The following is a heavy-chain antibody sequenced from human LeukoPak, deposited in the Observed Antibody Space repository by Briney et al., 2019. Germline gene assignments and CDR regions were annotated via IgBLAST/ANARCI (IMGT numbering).Heavy chain of an antibody. J-gene: IGHJ6*02. Sequence: PSETLSLTCTVSGGSISSYYWSWIRQPPGKGLEWIGYVYYSGRTNYNPSLKSRVTISVDTSKNQFSLKLTSVSAADTAVYYCARDGGSSWSRLQNYNYYGMDVWGQGTTVTVSS. D-gene: IGHD6-13*01. CDR3: ARDGGSSWSRLQNYNYYGMDV. V-gene: IGHV4-59*01. CDR1: GGSISSYY. CDR2: VYYSGRT.